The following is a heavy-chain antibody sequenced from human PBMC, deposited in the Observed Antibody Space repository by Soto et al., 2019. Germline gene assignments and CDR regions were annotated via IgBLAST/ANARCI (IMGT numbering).Heavy chain of an antibody. J-gene: IGHJ4*02. CDR2: ISAYNGNT. D-gene: IGHD6-19*01. V-gene: IGHV1-18*01. CDR1: GYTFTSYG. CDR3: ARTRSYSSGGIGFDY. Sequence: ASVKVSCKASGYTFTSYGISWVRQAPGQGLEWMGWISAYNGNTNYAQKLQGRVTMTTDTSTSTAYMELRSLRSDDTAVYYCARTRSYSSGGIGFDYWGQGTLVTVSS.